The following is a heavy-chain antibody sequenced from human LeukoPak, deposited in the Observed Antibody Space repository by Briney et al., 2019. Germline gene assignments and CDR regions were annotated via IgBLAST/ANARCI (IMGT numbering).Heavy chain of an antibody. D-gene: IGHD2-2*02. CDR3: ARGGYCSSTSCYTWGYYYYGMDV. J-gene: IGHJ6*02. CDR2: INHSGST. Sequence: KTSETLSLTCAVYGGSFSGYYWSWIRQPPVKGLEWIGEINHSGSTNYNPSLKSRVTISVDTSKNQFSLKLSSVTAADTAVYYCARGGYCSSTSCYTWGYYYYGMDVWGQGTTVTVSS. V-gene: IGHV4-34*01. CDR1: GGSFSGYY.